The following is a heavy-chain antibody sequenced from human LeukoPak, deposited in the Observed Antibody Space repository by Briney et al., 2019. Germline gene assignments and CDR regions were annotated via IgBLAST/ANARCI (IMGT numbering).Heavy chain of an antibody. CDR2: INPNSGGT. Sequence: ASVKVSCKASGYTFTGHYMHWVRQAPGQGLEWMGWINPNSGGTNYAQKFQGRVTMTRDTSISTAYMELSRLRSDDTAVYYCARGAYDYVWGRPVDYWGQGTLVTVSS. CDR1: GYTFTGHY. CDR3: ARGAYDYVWGRPVDY. D-gene: IGHD3-16*01. J-gene: IGHJ4*02. V-gene: IGHV1-2*02.